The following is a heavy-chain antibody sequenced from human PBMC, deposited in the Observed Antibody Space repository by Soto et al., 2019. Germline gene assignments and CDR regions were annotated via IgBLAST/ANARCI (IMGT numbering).Heavy chain of an antibody. J-gene: IGHJ4*02. Sequence: SETLSLTCAVYGGSFSGYYWSWIRQPPGKGLEWIGEINHSGSTNYNPSLKSRVTISVDTSKNQFSLKLSSVTAADTAVYYCASERPSTVTTLVFDYWGQGTLVTVSS. CDR2: INHSGST. D-gene: IGHD4-17*01. CDR1: GGSFSGYY. CDR3: ASERPSTVTTLVFDY. V-gene: IGHV4-34*01.